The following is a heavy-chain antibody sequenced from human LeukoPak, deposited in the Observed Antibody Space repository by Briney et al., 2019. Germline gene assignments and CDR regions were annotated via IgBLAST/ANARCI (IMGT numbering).Heavy chain of an antibody. CDR3: ARGPLTANNWFDP. J-gene: IGHJ5*02. D-gene: IGHD2-21*02. CDR2: MNPNSGNT. CDR1: GYTFTSYD. Sequence: GASVKVSCKASGYTFTSYDINWVRQATGQGLEWMGWMNPNSGNTGYAQKFQGRVTITRNTSISTAYMELSSLRSEDTAVYYCARGPLTANNWFDPWGQGTLVTVSS. V-gene: IGHV1-8*03.